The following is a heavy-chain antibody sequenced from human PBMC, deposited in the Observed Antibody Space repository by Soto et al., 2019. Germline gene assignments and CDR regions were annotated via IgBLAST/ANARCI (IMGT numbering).Heavy chain of an antibody. V-gene: IGHV3-23*01. CDR1: GFTFSSYA. CDR3: AKEETVVVNYYYDYGMDV. Sequence: EVQLLESGGGLVQPGGSLRLSCAASGFTFSSYAMSWVRQAPGMGLEWVSVISGSGYATYYADSVKGRFTVSRDNSNNTVYLQMNSLRAEDTAVYYGAKEETVVVNYYYDYGMDVWGQGTTVTVSS. D-gene: IGHD2-15*01. CDR2: ISGSGYAT. J-gene: IGHJ6*02.